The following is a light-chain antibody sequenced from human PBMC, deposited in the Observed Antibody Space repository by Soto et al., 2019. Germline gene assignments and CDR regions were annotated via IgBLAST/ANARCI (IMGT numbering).Light chain of an antibody. CDR1: SGDVGGYKY. V-gene: IGLV2-14*01. CDR2: DIS. J-gene: IGLJ7*01. Sequence: QSVLTQPASVSGSPGQSITISCTGTSGDVGGYKYVSWYQQHPGKAPKLIIYDISYRPSGVSNRFSGSKSGNSASLIISGLQAEDEADYFCSSYTTDRPRVFGGGTQLTVL. CDR3: SSYTTDRPRV.